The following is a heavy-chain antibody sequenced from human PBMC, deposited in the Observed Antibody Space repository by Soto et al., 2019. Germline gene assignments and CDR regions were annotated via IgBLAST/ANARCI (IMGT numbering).Heavy chain of an antibody. CDR3: AKRFGGWWYFDL. Sequence: EVQLLESGGGLVQPGGPLSLSLAASGFTFSSYAMAWVAQPPGKGLEWVPAISVIGDSTYYADSVKGRFTISRDNSKNTLYLQMNSLRAEDTAVYYCAKRFGGWWYFDLWGRGTLVTVSS. V-gene: IGHV3-23*01. J-gene: IGHJ2*01. CDR2: ISVIGDST. D-gene: IGHD3-16*01. CDR1: GFTFSSYA.